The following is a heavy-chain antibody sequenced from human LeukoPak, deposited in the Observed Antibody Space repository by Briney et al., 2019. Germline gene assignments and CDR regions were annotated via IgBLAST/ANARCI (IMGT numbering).Heavy chain of an antibody. CDR2: IKSKTDGGTT. D-gene: IGHD3-22*01. CDR3: TTDHHDSSGYYYGYVDY. Sequence: GGSLRLSCAASGFTFSNAWMSWVRQAPGKGLEWVGRIKSKTDGGTTDYAAPVKGRFTISRDDSKNTLYLQMNSLKTEDTAVYYCTTDHHDSSGYYYGYVDYWGQGTLVTVSS. V-gene: IGHV3-15*01. CDR1: GFTFSNAW. J-gene: IGHJ4*02.